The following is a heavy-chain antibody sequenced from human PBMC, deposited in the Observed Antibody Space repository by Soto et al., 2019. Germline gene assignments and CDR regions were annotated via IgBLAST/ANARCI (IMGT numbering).Heavy chain of an antibody. CDR2: IYHSGST. Sequence: SETLSLTCAVSGGSISSSNWWSWVRQPPGKGLEWIGEIYHSGSTNYNPSLKSRVTISVDKSKNQFSLKLSSVTAADTAVYYCARGTYDSSGYYRRTRPWYFDLWGRGNLVT. CDR3: ARGTYDSSGYYRRTRPWYFDL. CDR1: GGSISSSNW. V-gene: IGHV4-4*02. J-gene: IGHJ2*01. D-gene: IGHD3-22*01.